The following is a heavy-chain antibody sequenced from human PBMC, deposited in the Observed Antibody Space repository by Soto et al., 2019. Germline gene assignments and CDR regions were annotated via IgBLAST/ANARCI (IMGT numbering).Heavy chain of an antibody. V-gene: IGHV4-59*01. CDR2: IYYTGGT. D-gene: IGHD6-13*01. CDR3: ARVGSSWSLGMDV. J-gene: IGHJ6*02. Sequence: QVQLQESRPGLVKPSETLSLTCTVSGGSISNYYWSWIRQPPGTGLEWIGYIYYTGGTNYNPSLKSRVTISVDTSKTQFSLKLSSVTAADTAVYYCARVGSSWSLGMDVWGQGTTVTVSS. CDR1: GGSISNYY.